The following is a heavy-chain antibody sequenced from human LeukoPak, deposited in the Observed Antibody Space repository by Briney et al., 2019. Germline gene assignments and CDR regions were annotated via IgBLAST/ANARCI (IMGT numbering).Heavy chain of an antibody. D-gene: IGHD2-2*01. CDR2: ISAYNGNT. CDR1: GYAFTSYG. V-gene: IGHV1-18*01. J-gene: IGHJ5*02. CDR3: ARAAYCSSSSCYNWFDP. Sequence: ASVKVSCKASGYAFTSYGISWVRQAPGQGLEWMGWISAYNGNTNSAQKLQGRVTMTTDTSTSTAYMELRSLRSDDTAVYYCARAAYCSSSSCYNWFDPWGQGTLVTVSS.